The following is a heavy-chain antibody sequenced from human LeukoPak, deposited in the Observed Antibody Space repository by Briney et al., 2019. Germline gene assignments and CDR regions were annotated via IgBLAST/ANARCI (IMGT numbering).Heavy chain of an antibody. J-gene: IGHJ4*02. Sequence: GGSLRLSCTVSGFTVSTNSMSWVRQTPGKGLEWVSFIYSGGSTHYSDSVKGRFTISRDNSKNTLYLQMNSLRAEDTAVYYCARRAGDYSHPYDYWGQGTLVTVSS. CDR2: IYSGGST. V-gene: IGHV3-53*01. CDR3: ARRAGDYSHPYDY. CDR1: GFTVSTNS. D-gene: IGHD4-17*01.